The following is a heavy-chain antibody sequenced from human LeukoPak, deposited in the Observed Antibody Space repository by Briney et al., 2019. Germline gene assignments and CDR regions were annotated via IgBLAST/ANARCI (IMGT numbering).Heavy chain of an antibody. CDR1: GFTFSSYA. V-gene: IGHV3-30-3*01. J-gene: IGHJ4*02. D-gene: IGHD1-26*01. Sequence: SGGSLRLSCAASGFTFSSYAMHWVRQAPGKGLEWVAVISYDGSNKYYADSVKGRFTISRDNSKNTLYLQMNSLRAEDTAVYYCARDSSIVGATPGDYWGQGTLVTVSS. CDR3: ARDSSIVGATPGDY. CDR2: ISYDGSNK.